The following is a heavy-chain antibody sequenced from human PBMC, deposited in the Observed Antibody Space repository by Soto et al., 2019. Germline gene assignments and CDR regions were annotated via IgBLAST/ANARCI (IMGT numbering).Heavy chain of an antibody. CDR2: IWYDGSNK. CDR3: ARDTRYYDSSGYSLTDY. J-gene: IGHJ4*02. Sequence: PGGSLRLSCAASGFTFSSYGMHWVRQAPGKGLEWVAVIWYDGSNKYYADSVKGRFTISRDNSKNTLYLQMNSLRAEDTAVYYCARDTRYYDSSGYSLTDYWGQGTLATVSS. V-gene: IGHV3-33*01. CDR1: GFTFSSYG. D-gene: IGHD3-22*01.